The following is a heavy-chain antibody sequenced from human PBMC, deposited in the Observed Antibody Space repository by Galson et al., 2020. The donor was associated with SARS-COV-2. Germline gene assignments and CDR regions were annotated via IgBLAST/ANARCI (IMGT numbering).Heavy chain of an antibody. Sequence: ASVKVSCKASGYTFTSYGISWVRQAPGQGLEWMGWISAYNGNTNYAQKLQGRVTMTTDTSTSTAYMELRSLRSDDTAVYYCARPPEGYCSGGSCYFTPYFDYWGQGTLVTVSS. J-gene: IGHJ4*02. CDR3: ARPPEGYCSGGSCYFTPYFDY. CDR1: GYTFTSYG. CDR2: ISAYNGNT. D-gene: IGHD2-15*01. V-gene: IGHV1-18*01.